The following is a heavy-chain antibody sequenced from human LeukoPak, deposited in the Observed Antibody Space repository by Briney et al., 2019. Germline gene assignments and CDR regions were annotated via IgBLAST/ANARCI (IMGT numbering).Heavy chain of an antibody. CDR1: GFTFGSHS. CDR3: ARGPGIAVAPLQH. D-gene: IGHD6-19*01. CDR2: IRSSGRDK. V-gene: IGHV3-21*01. Sequence: PGGSLRLSCAVSGFTFGSHSMTWVRQAPGKGLEWVSSIRSSGRDKFYADSVKGRFTIARDDAKNSLFLQMNSLRAEDTAVYYCARGPGIAVAPLQHWGRGTLVTVSS. J-gene: IGHJ1*01.